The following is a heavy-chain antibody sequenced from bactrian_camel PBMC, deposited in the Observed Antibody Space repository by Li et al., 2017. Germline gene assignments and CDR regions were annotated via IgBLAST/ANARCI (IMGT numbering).Heavy chain of an antibody. J-gene: IGHJ4*01. D-gene: IGHD5*01. CDR1: GFNGRRYC. Sequence: DVQLVESGGGSVQAGGSLSVSCTVSGFNGRRYCLGWWRQSPGKEREGVAQMYSGESSTYYADSVRGRFTISKGGARNTVYLQMNSLKPEDTAMYYCAASHILFYVPRILQTYEYNYWGQGTQVTVS. CDR2: MYSGESST. CDR3: AASHILFYVPRILQTYEYNY. V-gene: IGHV3S59*01.